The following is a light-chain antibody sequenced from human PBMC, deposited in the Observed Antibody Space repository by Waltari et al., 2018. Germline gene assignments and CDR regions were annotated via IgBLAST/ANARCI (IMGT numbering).Light chain of an antibody. CDR2: VNSDGSH. Sequence: QLVLTQSPSASASLGASVKLTCTLSSGHSSNIVAWHQQQPEKGPRFLMKVNSDGSHSKGDELPDRFSGSSSGAGRYLTISAVQSEDEAVYYCQTGGHGTWVFGGGTKLTIL. CDR3: QTGGHGTWV. CDR1: SGHSSNI. V-gene: IGLV4-69*02. J-gene: IGLJ3*02.